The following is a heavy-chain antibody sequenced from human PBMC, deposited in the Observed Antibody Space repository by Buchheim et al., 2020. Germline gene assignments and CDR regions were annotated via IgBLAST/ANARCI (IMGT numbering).Heavy chain of an antibody. J-gene: IGHJ6*02. V-gene: IGHV4-59*01. Sequence: QVQLQESGPGLVKPSETLSLTCTVSGGSISSYYWSWIRQPPGKGLEWIGYIYYSGSTNYNPSLKSRVTISVDTSKNQFSLKLSSVTAADTAVYYCARGNDYYCYGMDVWGQGTT. CDR3: ARGNDYYCYGMDV. CDR2: IYYSGST. CDR1: GGSISSYY.